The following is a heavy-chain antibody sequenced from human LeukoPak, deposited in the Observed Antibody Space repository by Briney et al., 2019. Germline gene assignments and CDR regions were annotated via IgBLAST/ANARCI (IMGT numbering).Heavy chain of an antibody. V-gene: IGHV1-46*01. CDR1: GYTFTSNY. Sequence: GASVKVSCKASGYTFTSNYIHWVRQAPGQGLEWMGMIYPGDGSTSYAQKFQGRVTVTRDTSTSTVHMELSGLRSEDTAVYYCARDQEGFDYWGQGTLATVSS. J-gene: IGHJ4*02. CDR3: ARDQEGFDY. CDR2: IYPGDGST.